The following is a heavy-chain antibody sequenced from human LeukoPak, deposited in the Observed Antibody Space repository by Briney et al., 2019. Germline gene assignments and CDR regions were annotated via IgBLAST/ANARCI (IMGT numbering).Heavy chain of an antibody. CDR3: ARDRAISIAARLRGGWFDP. Sequence: ASVKVSCTASGYTFTGYYMHWVRQAPGQGLEWMGWINPNSGGTNYAQKFQGRVTMTRDTSISTAYMELSRLRSDDTAVYYCARDRAISIAARLRGGWFDPWGQGTLVTVSS. CDR1: GYTFTGYY. V-gene: IGHV1-2*02. D-gene: IGHD6-6*01. J-gene: IGHJ5*02. CDR2: INPNSGGT.